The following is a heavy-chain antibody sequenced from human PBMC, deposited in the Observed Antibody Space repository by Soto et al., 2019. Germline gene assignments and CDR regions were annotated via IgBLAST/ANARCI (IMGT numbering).Heavy chain of an antibody. J-gene: IGHJ4*02. CDR3: ASGGSSSGYFYYFDY. Sequence: SETLSLTCTVSGGSISSYYWSWIRQPPGKGLEWIGYIYYSGSTNYNPSLKSRVTISVDTSKNQFSLKLSSVTAADTAVYYCASGGSSSGYFYYFDYWGQGTLVTVSS. CDR2: IYYSGST. V-gene: IGHV4-59*08. CDR1: GGSISSYY. D-gene: IGHD3-22*01.